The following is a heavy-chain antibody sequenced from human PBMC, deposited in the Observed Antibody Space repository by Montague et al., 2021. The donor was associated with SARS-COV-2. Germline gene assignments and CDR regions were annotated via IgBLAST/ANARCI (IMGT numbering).Heavy chain of an antibody. J-gene: IGHJ4*02. CDR3: ARLPKRFLRYGERFDY. CDR1: GGSISSSSYY. CDR2: IYYSGST. Sequence: SETLSLTCTVSGGSISSSSYYWGWIRQPPGKGLEWIGNIYYSGSTYYNPSLKSRVTISVDTSKNQLSLKLSSVTAADTAVYSCARLPKRFLRYGERFDYWGQGTLVTVSS. D-gene: IGHD3-10*01. V-gene: IGHV4-39*01.